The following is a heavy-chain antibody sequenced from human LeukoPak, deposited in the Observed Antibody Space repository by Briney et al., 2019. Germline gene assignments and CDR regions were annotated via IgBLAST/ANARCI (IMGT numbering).Heavy chain of an antibody. V-gene: IGHV3-11*01. CDR1: GFTFSDYY. CDR3: ANQPGLYNNGWSTTYHFFGLDV. Sequence: GGSLRLSCAASGFTFSDYYMSWIRQAPGKGLEWVSYISSSGSTIYYADSVEGRFTISRDNAKNSLYLQMNSLRAEDTAVYYCANQPGLYNNGWSTTYHFFGLDVWGQGTTVTVSS. CDR2: ISSSGSTI. D-gene: IGHD6-19*01. J-gene: IGHJ6*02.